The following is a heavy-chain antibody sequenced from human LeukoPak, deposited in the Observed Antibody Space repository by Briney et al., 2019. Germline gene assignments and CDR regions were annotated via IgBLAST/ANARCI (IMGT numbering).Heavy chain of an antibody. CDR1: GFTFRSHA. J-gene: IGHJ4*02. Sequence: GGSLRLSCVGSGFTFRSHAMSWFRQAPEKGLEFVSGIYENGGTTYYADSVKGRFIISRDNSKDTLYLQMNGLRAEDTAVYFCAKQSAGSAAWYSLHYDFWGQGTLVTVSS. CDR2: IYENGGTT. V-gene: IGHV3-23*01. CDR3: AKQSAGSAAWYSLHYDF. D-gene: IGHD6-13*01.